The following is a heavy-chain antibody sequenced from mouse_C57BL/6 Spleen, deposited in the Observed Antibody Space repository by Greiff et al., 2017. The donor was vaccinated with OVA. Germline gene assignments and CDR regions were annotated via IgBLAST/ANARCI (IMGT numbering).Heavy chain of an antibody. CDR2: INPYNGDT. Sequence: VHVKQSGPELVKPGDSVKISCKASGYSFTGYFMNWVMQSHGKSLEWIGRINPYNGDTFYNQKFKGKATLTVDKSSSTAHMELRSLTSEDSAVYYCARGGKGYAMDYWGQGTSVTVSS. CDR1: GYSFTGYF. J-gene: IGHJ4*01. V-gene: IGHV1-20*01. D-gene: IGHD2-1*01. CDR3: ARGGKGYAMDY.